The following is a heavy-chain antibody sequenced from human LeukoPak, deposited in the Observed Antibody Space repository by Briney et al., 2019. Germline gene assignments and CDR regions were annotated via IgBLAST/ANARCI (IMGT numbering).Heavy chain of an antibody. CDR2: ISPSGDIT. J-gene: IGHJ4*02. CDR3: AKDDAWLRFGE. Sequence: GTLSLTCAVSGGSINSSNWWNWVRQAPGKGLEWVSGISPSGDITYYADSVKGRFTISRDNSKNTLYLEVISLTAEDTAVYYCAKDDAWLRFGEWSQGTLVTVSS. D-gene: IGHD3-10*01. CDR1: GGSINSSN. V-gene: IGHV3-23*01.